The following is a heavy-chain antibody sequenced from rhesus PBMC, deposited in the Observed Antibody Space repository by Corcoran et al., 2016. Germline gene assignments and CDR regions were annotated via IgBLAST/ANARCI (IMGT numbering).Heavy chain of an antibody. D-gene: IGHD5-12*01. CDR3: TREGISYIGYTEPNFDY. CDR1: GFTFGDYG. J-gene: IGHJ4*01. CDR2: INNTGKTV. Sequence: EVQLVESGGGLVQPGGSLRLSCAASGFTFGDYGMHWVRQAPGKGLDWVSSINNTGKTVYSADTVKGRFTVSRDNAKNSLSLQMNSLRAEDTAVYYCTREGISYIGYTEPNFDYWGQGVLVTVSS. V-gene: IGHV3-183*02.